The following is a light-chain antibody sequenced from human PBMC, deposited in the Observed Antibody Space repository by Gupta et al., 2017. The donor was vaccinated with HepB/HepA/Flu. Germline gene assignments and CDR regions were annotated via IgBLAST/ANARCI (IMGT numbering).Light chain of an antibody. J-gene: IGKJ2*01. V-gene: IGKV2-28*01. CDR3: MQARQTLYT. CDR1: QSLLHSNGYNY. CDR2: LGS. Sequence: DIVMSQSPLSLPVTPGEPASISCRSSQSLLHSNGYNYLDWYLQKPGQSPQLLIYLGSNRASGVPDRFSGSGSGTDFTLNISRVEAEDVGVYYCMQARQTLYTFGQGTKLEIK.